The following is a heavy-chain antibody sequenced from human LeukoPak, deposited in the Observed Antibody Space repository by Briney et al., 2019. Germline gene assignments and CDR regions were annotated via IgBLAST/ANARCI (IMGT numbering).Heavy chain of an antibody. CDR3: ARTPGITIFGVVYYYGMDV. V-gene: IGHV4-31*03. J-gene: IGHJ6*02. D-gene: IGHD3-3*01. Sequence: SETLSLTRTVSGGSIRSGGYYWSWIRQHPGKGLEWIGYIYYSGSTYYNPSLKSRVTISVDTSKNQFSLKLSSVTAADTAVYYCARTPGITIFGVVYYYGMDVWGQGTTVTVSS. CDR1: GGSIRSGGYY. CDR2: IYYSGST.